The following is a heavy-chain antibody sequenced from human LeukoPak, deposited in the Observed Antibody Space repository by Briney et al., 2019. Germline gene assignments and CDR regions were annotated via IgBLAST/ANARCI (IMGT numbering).Heavy chain of an antibody. CDR2: IYYSGST. CDR3: ARHYYDRSSMYYFDY. CDR1: GGSISSYY. Sequence: PSETLSLTCTVSGGSISSYYWIWIRQPPGKGLEGIGYIYYSGSTNYNPSLKSRVTISVDTSKNQFSLKLSSVTAADTAVYYCARHYYDRSSMYYFDYWGQGTLVTVSS. D-gene: IGHD3-22*01. V-gene: IGHV4-59*08. J-gene: IGHJ4*02.